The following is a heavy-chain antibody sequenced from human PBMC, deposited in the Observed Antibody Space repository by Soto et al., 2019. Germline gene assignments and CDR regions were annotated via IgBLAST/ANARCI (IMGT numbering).Heavy chain of an antibody. J-gene: IGHJ6*02. CDR2: IYYSGSS. D-gene: IGHD1-20*01. Sequence: SETLSLTCTVSGGSISSYSWSWIRQPPGKGLEWIGYIYYSGSSNYNPSLKSRVAISVDTSKNQFSLNLGSVPAADTAVYYCARYKWSPTRYYGMDAWGQGTTVNVSS. CDR1: GGSISSYS. V-gene: IGHV4-59*01. CDR3: ARYKWSPTRYYGMDA.